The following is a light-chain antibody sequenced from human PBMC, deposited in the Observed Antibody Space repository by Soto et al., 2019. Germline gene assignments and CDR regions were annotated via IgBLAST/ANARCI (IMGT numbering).Light chain of an antibody. CDR3: MQSLQTPLT. Sequence: DIVMTQSPLSLPVTPGEPASISCRSSQNLLHSNGYNYLDWYLQKPGQSPQLLIFLGSNRASGVPDRFSGSGSGKDFTLKISRVGAEDVGVYYCMQSLQTPLTFGGGTKVESK. V-gene: IGKV2-28*01. CDR2: LGS. J-gene: IGKJ4*01. CDR1: QNLLHSNGYNY.